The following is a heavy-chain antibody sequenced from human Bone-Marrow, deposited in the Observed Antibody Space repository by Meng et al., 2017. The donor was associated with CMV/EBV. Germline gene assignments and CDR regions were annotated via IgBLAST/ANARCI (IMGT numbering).Heavy chain of an antibody. CDR2: FNSDGSST. CDR1: GFTFSSYW. D-gene: IGHD1-26*01. Sequence: GESLKISCAASGFTFSSYWMHWVRQAPGKGLVWVSRFNSDGSSTSYADSVKGRFTISRDNAKNTLYLQMNSLRAEDTAVYYCAREVGATAAGLGYWGQGTLVTVSS. CDR3: AREVGATAAGLGY. V-gene: IGHV3-74*01. J-gene: IGHJ4*02.